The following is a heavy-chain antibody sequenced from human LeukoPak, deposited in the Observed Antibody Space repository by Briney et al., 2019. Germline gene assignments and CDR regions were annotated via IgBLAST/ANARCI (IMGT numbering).Heavy chain of an antibody. D-gene: IGHD3-22*01. V-gene: IGHV3-33*06. Sequence: PGGSLRLSCAASGFTFSSYGMHWVRQAPGKGLEWVAVIWYDGSNKYYADSVKGRFTISRDNSKNTLYLQMNSLRAEDTAVYYCAKDLYYYDSSGTIDYWGQGTLVTVSS. CDR1: GFTFSSYG. CDR3: AKDLYYYDSSGTIDY. J-gene: IGHJ4*02. CDR2: IWYDGSNK.